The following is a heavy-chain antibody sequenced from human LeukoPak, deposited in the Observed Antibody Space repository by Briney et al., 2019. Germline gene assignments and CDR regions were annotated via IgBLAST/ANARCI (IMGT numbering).Heavy chain of an antibody. D-gene: IGHD2-15*01. J-gene: IGHJ4*02. V-gene: IGHV4-39*07. CDR1: GDSITKSYY. CDR2: VHYSGST. Sequence: SETLSLTCTVSGDSITKSYYWGWIRQAPGKGLEWIASVHYSGSTYYNPALRSRVTISVDTSKNQFSLKVTSVTAADTALYFCVRALKWSCDMGIDSWGRGTLVTVSS. CDR3: VRALKWSCDMGIDS.